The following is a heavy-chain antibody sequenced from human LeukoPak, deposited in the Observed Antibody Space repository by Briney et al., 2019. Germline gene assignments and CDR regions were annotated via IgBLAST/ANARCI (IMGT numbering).Heavy chain of an antibody. Sequence: SETLSLTCAVYGGSFSGYYWSWIRQPPGKGLEWIGEINHSGSTNYNPSLKSRVTISVDTSKNQFSLKLSSVTAADTAVYYCARSSTTEPFDYWGQGTLVTVPS. V-gene: IGHV4-34*01. CDR1: GGSFSGYY. CDR3: ARSSTTEPFDY. J-gene: IGHJ4*02. CDR2: INHSGST. D-gene: IGHD1-14*01.